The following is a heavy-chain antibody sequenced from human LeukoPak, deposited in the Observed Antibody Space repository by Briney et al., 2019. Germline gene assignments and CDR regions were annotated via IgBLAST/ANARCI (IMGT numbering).Heavy chain of an antibody. CDR1: GGSISSYY. J-gene: IGHJ5*02. V-gene: IGHV4-59*01. D-gene: IGHD1-26*01. CDR3: AREAVHYPNWFDP. CDR2: IYYSGST. Sequence: PSETLSLTCTVSGGSISSYYWSWIRQPPGKGLEWIGYIYYSGSTNYNPSLKSRVTISVDTSKYQFSLKLSSVTAADTAVYYCAREAVHYPNWFDPWGQGTLVTVSS.